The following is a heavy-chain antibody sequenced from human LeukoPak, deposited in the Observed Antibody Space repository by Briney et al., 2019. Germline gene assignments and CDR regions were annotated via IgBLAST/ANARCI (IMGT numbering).Heavy chain of an antibody. J-gene: IGHJ4*02. CDR1: GFTFSSYE. V-gene: IGHV3-48*03. CDR2: ISSSGSTI. D-gene: IGHD6-13*01. Sequence: GGSLRLSCAASGFTFSSYEMNWVRQAPGKGLEWVSYISSSGSTIYYADSVKGRFTISRDNSKNTLYLQMNSLRAEDTAVYYCARSTGAAAGTLYYFDYWGQGTLVTVSS. CDR3: ARSTGAAAGTLYYFDY.